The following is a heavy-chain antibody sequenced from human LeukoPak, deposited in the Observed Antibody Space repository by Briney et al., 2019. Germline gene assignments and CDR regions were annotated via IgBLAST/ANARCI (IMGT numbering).Heavy chain of an antibody. CDR1: GFTFTISA. V-gene: IGHV1-58*02. CDR2: IVVGSGNT. J-gene: IGHJ4*02. D-gene: IGHD1-26*01. CDR3: AAVQVGANYYFDY. Sequence: SVKVSFKASGFTFTISAMQWVRQARGQRLEWIGWIVVGSGNTNYAQKFQERVTITRDMSTSRAYMELSSLRSEDTAVYYCAAVQVGANYYFDYWGQGTLATVSS.